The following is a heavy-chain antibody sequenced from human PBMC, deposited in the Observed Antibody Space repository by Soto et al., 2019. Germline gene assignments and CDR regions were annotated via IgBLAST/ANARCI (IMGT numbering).Heavy chain of an antibody. Sequence: PGGSLRLSCAASGFTVSSNYMSWVRQAPGKGLEWVSVIYSGGSTYYADSVKGRFTISRDNSKNTLYLQMNSLRAEDTAVYYCASEWFGDPTGPHYYYYGMDVWGQGTTVTVSS. D-gene: IGHD3-10*01. J-gene: IGHJ6*02. CDR1: GFTVSSNY. V-gene: IGHV3-53*01. CDR2: IYSGGST. CDR3: ASEWFGDPTGPHYYYYGMDV.